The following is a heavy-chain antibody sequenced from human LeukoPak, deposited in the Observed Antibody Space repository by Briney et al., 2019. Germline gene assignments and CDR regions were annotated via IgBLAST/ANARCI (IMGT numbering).Heavy chain of an antibody. V-gene: IGHV3-30-3*01. CDR3: ASGRDCGGDCYFFDY. Sequence: GGSLRLSCAASGFTFSSYAMHWVRQAPGKGLEWVAVISYDGSNKYYADSVKGRFTISRDNSKNTLYLQMNSLRAEDTAVYYCASGRDCGGDCYFFDYWGQGTLVTVSS. J-gene: IGHJ4*02. CDR2: ISYDGSNK. CDR1: GFTFSSYA. D-gene: IGHD2-21*02.